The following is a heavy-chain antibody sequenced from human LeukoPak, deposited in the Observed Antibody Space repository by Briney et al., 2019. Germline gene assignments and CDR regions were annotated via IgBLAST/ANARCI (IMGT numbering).Heavy chain of an antibody. CDR3: ARDPTASSGYRDGTFDY. J-gene: IGHJ4*02. CDR1: GFTFSSYS. CDR2: ISSSSSYI. D-gene: IGHD5-12*01. V-gene: IGHV3-21*01. Sequence: GGSLRLSCAASGFTFSSYSMNWVRQAPGKGLEWVSSISSSSSYIYYADSVKGRFTNSRDNAKNSLYLQMNSLRAEDTAVYYCARDPTASSGYRDGTFDYWGQGTLVTVSS.